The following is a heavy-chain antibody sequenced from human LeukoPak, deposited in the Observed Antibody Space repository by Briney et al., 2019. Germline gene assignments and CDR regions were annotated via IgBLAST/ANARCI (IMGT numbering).Heavy chain of an antibody. Sequence: SVKVSCKASGGTFSSYAISWVRQAPGQGLEWMGGIIPIFGTANYAQKFQGRVTITADESTSTAYMELSSLRSEDTAVYYCARDLGTTVTDYGMDVWGQGTTVTVSS. CDR1: GGTFSSYA. D-gene: IGHD4-17*01. V-gene: IGHV1-69*13. CDR3: ARDLGTTVTDYGMDV. J-gene: IGHJ6*02. CDR2: IIPIFGTA.